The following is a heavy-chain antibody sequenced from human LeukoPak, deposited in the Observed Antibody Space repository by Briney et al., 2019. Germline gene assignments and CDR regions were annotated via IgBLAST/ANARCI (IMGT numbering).Heavy chain of an antibody. J-gene: IGHJ3*02. Sequence: SETLSLTCIVSGGSISSYYWNWIRQPAGKELEWIGRIYTSGSTNYNPSLKSRVTMSVDTSKNQFSLKLSSVTAADTAVYYCARGVYYGSGSYYAGSAFDIWGQGTMVTVSS. CDR3: ARGVYYGSGSYYAGSAFDI. V-gene: IGHV4-4*07. CDR2: IYTSGST. CDR1: GGSISSYY. D-gene: IGHD3-10*01.